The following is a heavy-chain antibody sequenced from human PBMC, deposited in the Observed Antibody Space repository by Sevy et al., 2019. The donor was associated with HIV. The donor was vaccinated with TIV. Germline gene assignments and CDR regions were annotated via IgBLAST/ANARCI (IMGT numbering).Heavy chain of an antibody. CDR3: TTDGGGYNYGYSFDY. CDR2: IKSKTDGGTT. CDR1: GFTFSNAW. J-gene: IGHJ4*02. D-gene: IGHD5-18*01. V-gene: IGHV3-15*07. Sequence: GGSLRLSCTASGFTFSNAWMNWVRQAPGKGLEWVGRIKSKTDGGTTDYAAPVKGRFTISRDDSKNTLYLQMNSLKTEDTAVYYCTTDGGGYNYGYSFDYWGQGTLVTVSS.